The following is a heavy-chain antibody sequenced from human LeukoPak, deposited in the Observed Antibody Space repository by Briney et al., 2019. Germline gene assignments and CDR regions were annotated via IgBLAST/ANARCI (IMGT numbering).Heavy chain of an antibody. V-gene: IGHV3-7*01. D-gene: IGHD1-26*01. CDR1: GFTFSSYW. J-gene: IGHJ4*02. CDR2: IKQDGSEK. CDR3: ARARDEGYSGSYYYFDY. Sequence: PGGSLRLSCAASGFTFSSYWMSWVRQAPGKGLEWVANIKQDGSEKYYVDSVKGRFTISRDNAKNSLYLQMNSLRAEDTAVYYCARARDEGYSGSYYYFDYWGQGTLVTVSS.